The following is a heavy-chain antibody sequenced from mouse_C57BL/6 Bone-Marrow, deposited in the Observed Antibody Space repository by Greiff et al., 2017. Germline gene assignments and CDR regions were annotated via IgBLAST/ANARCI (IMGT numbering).Heavy chain of an antibody. CDR3: ARSTWRYFDV. Sequence: VQGVESGAELVKPGASVKISCKASGYAFSSYWMNWVKQRPGKGLEWIGQIYPGDGDTNYNGKFKGKATLTADKSSSTAYMQLSSLTSEDSAVYFCARSTWRYFDVWGTGTTVTVSS. CDR2: IYPGDGDT. CDR1: GYAFSSYW. V-gene: IGHV1-80*01. J-gene: IGHJ1*03.